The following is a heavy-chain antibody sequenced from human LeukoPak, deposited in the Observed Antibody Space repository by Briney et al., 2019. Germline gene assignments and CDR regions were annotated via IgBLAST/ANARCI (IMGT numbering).Heavy chain of an antibody. CDR1: GFTFDDYA. CDR3: AKDTVPVGATPTFDY. J-gene: IGHJ4*02. D-gene: IGHD1-26*01. Sequence: GGSLRLSCAASGFTFDDYAMHWVRQAPGKGLEWVSGISWNSGSIGYADSVKGRFTISRDNAKNSLYLQMNSLRAEDMALYYCAKDTVPVGATPTFDYWGQGTLVTVSS. V-gene: IGHV3-9*03. CDR2: ISWNSGSI.